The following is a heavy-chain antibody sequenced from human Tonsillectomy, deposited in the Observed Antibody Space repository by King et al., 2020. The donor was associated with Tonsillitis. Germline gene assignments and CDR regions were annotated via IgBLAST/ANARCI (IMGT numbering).Heavy chain of an antibody. Sequence: VQLQESGPGLVKPSETLSLTCAISGLSITRGYFWAWIRQPPGKGLEWIGSIFHSGETAYNPSLKSRVTISVDTYKNQFSLTLTSVAAADPAVYYCARAAKNQLQFDYWGQGSLVTVSA. J-gene: IGHJ4*02. CDR1: GLSITRGYF. CDR2: IFHSGET. CDR3: ARAAKNQLQFDY. V-gene: IGHV4-38-2*01. D-gene: IGHD1-1*01.